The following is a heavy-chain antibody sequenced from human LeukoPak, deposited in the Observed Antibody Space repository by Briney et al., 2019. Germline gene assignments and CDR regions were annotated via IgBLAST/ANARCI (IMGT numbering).Heavy chain of an antibody. CDR2: INHSGST. Sequence: SETLSLTCAVYGGSFSGYYWSWIRQPPGKGLEWIGEINHSGSTNYNPSLKSRVTISVDTSKNQFSLKLSSVTAADTAVYYCARVPIDYYESSGYYWGQGTLVTVSS. CDR3: ARVPIDYYESSGYY. CDR1: GGSFSGYY. D-gene: IGHD3-22*01. J-gene: IGHJ4*02. V-gene: IGHV4-34*01.